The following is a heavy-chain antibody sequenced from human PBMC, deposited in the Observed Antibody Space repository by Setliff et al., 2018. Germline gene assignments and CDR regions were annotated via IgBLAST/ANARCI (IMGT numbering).Heavy chain of an antibody. V-gene: IGHV1-2*06. CDR3: AVHCSSNSEWFDP. D-gene: IGHD2-15*01. Sequence: GASVKVSCKPSGYIFTDYYIHWVRQAPGQGLEWMGRINPNSGRTDYAQTFQGRVTMTRDTYISTAYMDLSSLRSADTAVYYCAVHCSSNSEWFDPWGQGTLVTVSS. J-gene: IGHJ5*02. CDR2: INPNSGRT. CDR1: GYIFTDYY.